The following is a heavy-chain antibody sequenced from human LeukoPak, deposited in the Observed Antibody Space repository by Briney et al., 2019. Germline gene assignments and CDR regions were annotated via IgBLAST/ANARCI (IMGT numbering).Heavy chain of an antibody. D-gene: IGHD5-12*01. V-gene: IGHV1-2*02. CDR2: MYFNSGAT. CDR1: GFTFTGYY. Sequence: GASLRVSCKASGFTFTGYYVQWLRQAPGQGLEWVGWMYFNSGATRYAPKFQGRVTMTRDTSISTAYMELSSLRPDDTAMYYCAREGSSGQDWYAFDVWGQETVVTVSS. J-gene: IGHJ3*01. CDR3: AREGSSGQDWYAFDV.